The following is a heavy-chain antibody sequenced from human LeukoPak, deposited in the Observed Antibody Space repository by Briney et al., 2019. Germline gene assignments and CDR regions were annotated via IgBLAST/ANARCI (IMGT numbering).Heavy chain of an antibody. Sequence: SETLSLTCTVSGGSISSYYWSWIRQPPGKGLEWIGYIYYSGSTNYNPSLKSRVTISVDTSENQFSLKLSSVTAADTAVYYCARHPRSDYGDYIPHYNFDYWGQGTLVTVSS. J-gene: IGHJ4*02. CDR2: IYYSGST. D-gene: IGHD4-17*01. V-gene: IGHV4-59*08. CDR1: GGSISSYY. CDR3: ARHPRSDYGDYIPHYNFDY.